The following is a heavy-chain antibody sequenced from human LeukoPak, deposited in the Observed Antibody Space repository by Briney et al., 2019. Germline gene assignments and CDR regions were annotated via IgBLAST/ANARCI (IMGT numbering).Heavy chain of an antibody. CDR1: GFTFSSYA. D-gene: IGHD5-18*01. J-gene: IGHJ4*02. V-gene: IGHV3-30-3*01. Sequence: PGRSLRLSCAASGFTFSSYAMHWVRQAPGKGLEWVAVISYDGSNKYYADSVKGRFTISRDNSKNTLYLQMNSLRAEDTAVYYCARDPGGDTAMVDYFDYWGQGTLVTVSS. CDR2: ISYDGSNK. CDR3: ARDPGGDTAMVDYFDY.